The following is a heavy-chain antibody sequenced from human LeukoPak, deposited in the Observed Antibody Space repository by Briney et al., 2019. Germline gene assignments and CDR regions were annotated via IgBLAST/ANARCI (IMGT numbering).Heavy chain of an antibody. J-gene: IGHJ5*02. CDR2: IIPIFGTA. D-gene: IGHD2-8*01. CDR3: ASTVLIP. V-gene: IGHV1-69*05. Sequence: QGLELIVTIIPIFGTANYAQKFQGRVTITTDESTSTAYMELSSLRSEDTAVYYCASTVLIPWGQGTLVTVSS.